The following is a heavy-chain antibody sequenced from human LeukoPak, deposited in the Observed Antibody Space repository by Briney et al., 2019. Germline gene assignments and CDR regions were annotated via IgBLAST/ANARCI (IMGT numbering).Heavy chain of an antibody. Sequence: PGGSLRLSCAASGFTFSSYAMSWVRQAPGKGLEWVSSISSSSSYIYYADSVKGRFTISRDNAKNSLYLQMNSLRAEDTAVYYCAREFVTTVTTILRAAPSDYWGQGTLVTVSS. CDR1: GFTFSSYA. J-gene: IGHJ4*02. V-gene: IGHV3-21*01. CDR3: AREFVTTVTTILRAAPSDY. D-gene: IGHD4-17*01. CDR2: ISSSSSYI.